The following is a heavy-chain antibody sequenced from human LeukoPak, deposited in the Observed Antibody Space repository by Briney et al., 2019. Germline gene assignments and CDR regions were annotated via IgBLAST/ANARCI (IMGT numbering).Heavy chain of an antibody. CDR1: GGSISSSSYY. D-gene: IGHD3-10*01. CDR2: IYYSGST. CDR3: ARAVTMVRGVNFAFDI. J-gene: IGHJ3*02. V-gene: IGHV4-39*07. Sequence: SETLSLTCTVSGGSISSSSYYWGWIRQPPGKGLEWIGSIYYSGSTYYNPSLKSRVTISVDTSKNQFSLKLSSVTAADTAVYYCARAVTMVRGVNFAFDIWGQGTMVTVSS.